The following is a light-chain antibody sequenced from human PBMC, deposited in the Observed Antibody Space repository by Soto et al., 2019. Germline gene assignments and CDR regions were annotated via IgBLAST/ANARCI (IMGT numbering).Light chain of an antibody. Sequence: EIVMTQSPATLSMSPGERATLYCRASQSVSGNLAWYQQKPGQPPRLLIYGASTRATGIPARFSGSGSGTEFTLTISSLQSEDFAVYYCQQYNNWTLTFGGGTKVEIK. V-gene: IGKV3-15*01. J-gene: IGKJ4*01. CDR2: GAS. CDR3: QQYNNWTLT. CDR1: QSVSGN.